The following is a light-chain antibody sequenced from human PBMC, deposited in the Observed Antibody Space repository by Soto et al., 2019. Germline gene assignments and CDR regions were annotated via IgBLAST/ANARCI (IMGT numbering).Light chain of an antibody. CDR2: GAS. CDR1: QSISST. CDR3: QQYNNWPPIT. J-gene: IGKJ5*01. Sequence: IVLTQSPGTLSLSLGERATLSCRASQSISSTSLAWYQQKPGQAPRLLIYGASTRATGIPARFSGSGSGTEFTLTISSLQSEDFAVYYCQQYNNWPPITFGQGTRLEIK. V-gene: IGKV3-15*01.